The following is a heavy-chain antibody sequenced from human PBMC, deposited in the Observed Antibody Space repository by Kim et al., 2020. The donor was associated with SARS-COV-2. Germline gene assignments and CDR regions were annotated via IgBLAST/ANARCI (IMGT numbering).Heavy chain of an antibody. Sequence: GGSLRLSCSASGFIFSDFAMHWVRQAPGKGLEYVSGIKYNADGTYYADSVKGKFTISRDNSKNTLYLQMSSLRTEDTAVYYCYTTTWSGGFDYWGQGVLVTVSS. CDR3: YTTTWSGGFDY. V-gene: IGHV3-64D*09. CDR1: GFIFSDFA. J-gene: IGHJ4*02. D-gene: IGHD2-2*02. CDR2: IKYNADGT.